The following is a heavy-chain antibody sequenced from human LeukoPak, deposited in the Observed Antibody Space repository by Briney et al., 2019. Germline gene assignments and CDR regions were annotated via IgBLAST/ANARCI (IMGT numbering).Heavy chain of an antibody. CDR1: RFTFSTYS. J-gene: IGHJ4*02. CDR2: ISRSSTYI. V-gene: IGHV3-21*01. D-gene: IGHD6-6*01. Sequence: GSLRLSCAASRFTFSTYSMNWVRQAPGKGLEWVPSISRSSTYIYYADSVKGRFTISRDNAKNSLYLQMNSLRDEDTAVYYCARDLYSTSSFDYWGQGTLVTVSS. CDR3: ARDLYSTSSFDY.